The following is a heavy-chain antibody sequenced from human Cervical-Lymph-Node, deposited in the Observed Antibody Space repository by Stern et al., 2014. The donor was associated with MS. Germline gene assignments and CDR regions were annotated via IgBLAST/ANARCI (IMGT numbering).Heavy chain of an antibody. D-gene: IGHD4-23*01. Sequence: VQLVESGPGLVKPSGTLSLTCAVSGGSISSSHWWTWVRQPPGKGLEWIGEIYPSGSTNYNPSLKSRVTIPVDKSKNQFSLNLSSVTAADTAVYYCAREDAVVTGVDSWGQGTLVTVSS. J-gene: IGHJ4*02. CDR2: IYPSGST. CDR1: GGSISSSHW. CDR3: AREDAVVTGVDS. V-gene: IGHV4-4*02.